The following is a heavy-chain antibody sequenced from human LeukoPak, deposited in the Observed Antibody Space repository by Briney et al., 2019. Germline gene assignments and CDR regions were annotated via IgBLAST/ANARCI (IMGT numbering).Heavy chain of an antibody. CDR2: INHSGST. CDR1: GGSFSGYY. D-gene: IGHD3-10*01. V-gene: IGHV4-34*01. Sequence: SETLSLTCAVYGGSFSGYYWSWIRQPPGKGLEWIGEINHSGSTNYNPSLKSRVTISVDTSKNQFSLKLSSVTAADTAVYYCARAHTIYYYYYMDVWGKGTTVTVSS. J-gene: IGHJ6*03. CDR3: ARAHTIYYYYYMDV.